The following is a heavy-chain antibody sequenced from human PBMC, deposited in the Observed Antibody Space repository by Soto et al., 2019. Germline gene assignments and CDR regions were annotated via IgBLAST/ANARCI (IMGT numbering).Heavy chain of an antibody. CDR2: INRSGST. CDR1: DGSMNSDSSY. J-gene: IGHJ4*02. Sequence: QLQLQESGPGLVKPSETLSLTCRVSDGSMNSDSSYWGWIRQPPGKGLEWIGVINRSGSTYHNLSLKGRVTMSVDASRNQFSLKLTSMTAADTAVYYCARLGGYVSVGYYYLWDSWGQGTLVTVSS. D-gene: IGHD3-22*01. CDR3: ARLGGYVSVGYYYLWDS. V-gene: IGHV4-39*01.